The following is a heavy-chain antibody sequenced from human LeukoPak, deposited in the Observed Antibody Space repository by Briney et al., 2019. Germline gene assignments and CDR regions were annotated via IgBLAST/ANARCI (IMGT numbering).Heavy chain of an antibody. V-gene: IGHV4-59*08. CDR3: ARQTPRRDGYNLDY. CDR2: IYYSGST. Sequence: PSETLSLTCTVSGGPISSYYWSWIRQPPGKGLEWIGYIYYSGSTNYNPSLKSRVTISVDTSKNQFSLKLSSVTAADTAVYYCARQTPRRDGYNLDYWGQGTLVTVSS. D-gene: IGHD5-24*01. J-gene: IGHJ4*02. CDR1: GGPISSYY.